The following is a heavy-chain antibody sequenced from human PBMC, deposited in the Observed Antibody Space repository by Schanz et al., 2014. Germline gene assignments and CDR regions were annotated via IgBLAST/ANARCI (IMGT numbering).Heavy chain of an antibody. CDR1: GFTFSSYG. J-gene: IGHJ4*02. CDR3: ARANYRLKTNFDY. D-gene: IGHD3-10*01. V-gene: IGHV3-33*01. Sequence: QVQLVESGGGVVQFGRSLRLSCVASGFTFSSYGMHWVRQAPGKGLEWVAVIWYDENNKYYADSVKGRFTMSRDNYKNTLYLQMNSLRAEDAAVYYSARANYRLKTNFDYWGRGTLVTVSS. CDR2: IWYDENNK.